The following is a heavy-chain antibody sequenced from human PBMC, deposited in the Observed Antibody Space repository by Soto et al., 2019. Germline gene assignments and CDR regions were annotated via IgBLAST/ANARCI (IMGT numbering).Heavy chain of an antibody. D-gene: IGHD3-10*01. CDR3: ARDHAGFYYMDV. J-gene: IGHJ6*03. Sequence: PSETLSLTCTVSGGSISSYYWSWIRQPPGKGLEWIGYIYYSGSTNYNPSLKSRVTISVDTSKNQFSLKLSSVTAADTAVYYCARDHAGFYYMDVWGKGTTVTVSS. CDR2: IYYSGST. CDR1: GGSISSYY. V-gene: IGHV4-59*01.